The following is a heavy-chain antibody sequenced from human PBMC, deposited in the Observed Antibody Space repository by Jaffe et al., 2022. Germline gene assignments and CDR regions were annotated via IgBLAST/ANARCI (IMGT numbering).Heavy chain of an antibody. D-gene: IGHD3-22*01. CDR3: ARNDDSSGYYFEFHLIDY. CDR2: INPNSGGT. V-gene: IGHV1-2*02. Sequence: QVQLVQSGAEVKKPGASVKVSCKASGYTFTGYYMHWVRQAPGQGLEWMGWINPNSGGTNYAQKFQGRVTMTRDTSISTAYMELSRLRSDDTAVYYCARNDDSSGYYFEFHLIDYWGQGTLVTVSS. CDR1: GYTFTGYY. J-gene: IGHJ4*02.